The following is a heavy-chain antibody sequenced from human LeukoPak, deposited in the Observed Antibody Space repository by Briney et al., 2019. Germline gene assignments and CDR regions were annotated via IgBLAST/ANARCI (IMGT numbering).Heavy chain of an antibody. Sequence: GASVKVSCKASGYTFTSYGISWVRQAPGQGLEWMGRINPNSGGTNYAQKFQGRDTMTRDTSISTAYMELSRLRSDDTAVYYCARRTGSGWFYYWGQGTLVTVSS. CDR3: ARRTGSGWFYY. CDR2: INPNSGGT. V-gene: IGHV1-2*06. D-gene: IGHD6-19*01. CDR1: GYTFTSYG. J-gene: IGHJ4*02.